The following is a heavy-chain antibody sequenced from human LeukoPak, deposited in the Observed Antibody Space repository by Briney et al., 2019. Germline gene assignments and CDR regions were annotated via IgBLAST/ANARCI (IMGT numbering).Heavy chain of an antibody. J-gene: IGHJ4*02. CDR3: ASAPITYYYDGSGSEFDY. Sequence: ASVKVSCKASGYTFTGYYMHWVRQAPGQGLEWMGWINPNSGGTNYAQKFQGRVTMTRDTSISTAYMELSRLRSDATAVYYCASAPITYYYDGSGSEFDYWGQGTLVTVSS. CDR1: GYTFTGYY. V-gene: IGHV1-2*02. D-gene: IGHD3-22*01. CDR2: INPNSGGT.